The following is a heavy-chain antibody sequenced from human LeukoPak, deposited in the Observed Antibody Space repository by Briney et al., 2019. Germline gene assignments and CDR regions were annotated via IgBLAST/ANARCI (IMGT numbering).Heavy chain of an antibody. D-gene: IGHD3-22*01. CDR2: IRYSGGP. Sequence: PSETLSLTCTVPGDSISSYHWSWIRQPPGKGLEWIGHIRYSGGPNYNPSHKSRVTISVDTSKNQFSLKLTSVTAADTAVYYCAREYYGSSGYYNDYWGQGALVTVSS. V-gene: IGHV4-59*01. J-gene: IGHJ4*02. CDR3: AREYYGSSGYYNDY. CDR1: GDSISSYH.